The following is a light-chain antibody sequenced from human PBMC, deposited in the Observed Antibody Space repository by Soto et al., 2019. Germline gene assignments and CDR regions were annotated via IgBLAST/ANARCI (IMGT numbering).Light chain of an antibody. J-gene: IGKJ1*01. Sequence: EIVLTQSPGTLSSSPGERATLSCRASQSVSSTYLAWYQQKPGQAPRLLISAASNRATGILDRFSGSGSGTDFALTISRLEPEDFAVYYCQQYGSSSWTFGQGTRVE. CDR3: QQYGSSSWT. CDR1: QSVSSTY. CDR2: AAS. V-gene: IGKV3-20*01.